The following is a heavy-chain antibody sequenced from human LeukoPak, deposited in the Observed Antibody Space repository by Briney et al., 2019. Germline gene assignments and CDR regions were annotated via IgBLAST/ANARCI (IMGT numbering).Heavy chain of an antibody. Sequence: GGSLRLSCAASGFTFSSYGMHWVRRAPGKGLEWVAFIRYDGSNKYYTDSVKGRFTISRDNSKNTLYLQMNSLRAEDTAVYYCAKDLASGYYSARGYFDYWGQGTLVTVSS. V-gene: IGHV3-30*02. J-gene: IGHJ4*02. CDR3: AKDLASGYYSARGYFDY. CDR2: IRYDGSNK. D-gene: IGHD3-22*01. CDR1: GFTFSSYG.